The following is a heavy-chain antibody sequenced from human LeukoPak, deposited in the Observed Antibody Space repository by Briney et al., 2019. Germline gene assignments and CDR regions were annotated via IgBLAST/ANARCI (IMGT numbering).Heavy chain of an antibody. Sequence: GGSLRLSCAASGFTFSSYAMSWVRQAPGKGLEWVSAISGSGGSTYYADSVKGRFTISRDNSKNTLYLQMNNLRAEDTAVYYCAKDRLRWDDYYGSGSYYNAFDYWGQGTLVTVSS. D-gene: IGHD3-10*01. CDR2: ISGSGGST. J-gene: IGHJ4*02. V-gene: IGHV3-23*01. CDR3: AKDRLRWDDYYGSGSYYNAFDY. CDR1: GFTFSSYA.